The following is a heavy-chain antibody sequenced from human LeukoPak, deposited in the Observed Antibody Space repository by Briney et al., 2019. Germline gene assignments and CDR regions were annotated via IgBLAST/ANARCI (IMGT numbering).Heavy chain of an antibody. J-gene: IGHJ3*02. Sequence: GGSLRLSCAASGFTFSDHYMDWVRQAPGKGLEWVGRTRNKANSYTTEYAASVKGRFTISRDDSKNSLYLQMNSLKTEDTAVYYCASLFGELSNLVAFDIWGQGTMVTVSS. CDR3: ASLFGELSNLVAFDI. D-gene: IGHD3-10*01. CDR1: GFTFSDHY. CDR2: TRNKANSYTT. V-gene: IGHV3-72*01.